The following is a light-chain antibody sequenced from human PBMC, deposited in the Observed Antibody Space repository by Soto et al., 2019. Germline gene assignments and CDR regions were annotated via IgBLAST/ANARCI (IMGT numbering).Light chain of an antibody. CDR3: QQSYSTWT. V-gene: IGKV1-39*01. J-gene: IGKJ1*01. CDR2: AAS. CDR1: QSISDY. Sequence: DFQMTQSPSSLSASIGDRVTITCRASQSISDYLNWYQQKPGKAPKLLIYAASSLQSGVPSRFSGSGSGTDFTLTISSLQPEDFATYYCQQSYSTWTFGQGTKVDIK.